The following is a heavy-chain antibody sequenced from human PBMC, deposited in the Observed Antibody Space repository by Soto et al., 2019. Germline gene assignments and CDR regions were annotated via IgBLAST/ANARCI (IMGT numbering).Heavy chain of an antibody. CDR1: GFTFSSYS. Sequence: GGSLRLSCAASGFTFSSYSMNWVRQAPGKGLEWVSSISSSSYIYYADSVKGRFTISRDNAKNSLYLQMNSLRAEDTAVYYCARVGIAAAAFDPWGQGTLVTVSS. D-gene: IGHD6-13*01. CDR3: ARVGIAAAAFDP. J-gene: IGHJ5*02. CDR2: ISSSSYI. V-gene: IGHV3-21*01.